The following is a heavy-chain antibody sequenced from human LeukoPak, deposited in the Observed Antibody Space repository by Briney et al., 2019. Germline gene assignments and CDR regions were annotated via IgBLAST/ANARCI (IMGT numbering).Heavy chain of an antibody. V-gene: IGHV4-30-4*08. CDR1: GVSITADHYY. D-gene: IGHD3/OR15-3a*01. CDR3: ARDFGFLDWLSWFDS. Sequence: SQTLSLTCAVSGVSITADHYYWTWIRQPPGKGLEWIGQIHNSGTTHYNPSLGRRITISFDTSKNHFSLNLNSVTAADTAIYYCARDFGFLDWLSWFDSWGQGTLVTVSS. CDR2: IHNSGTT. J-gene: IGHJ5*01.